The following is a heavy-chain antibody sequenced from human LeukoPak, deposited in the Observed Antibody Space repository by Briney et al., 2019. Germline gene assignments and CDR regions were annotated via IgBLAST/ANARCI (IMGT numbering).Heavy chain of an antibody. D-gene: IGHD5-24*01. Sequence: GGSLRLSCAASGFTVSSNYMSWARQAPGKGLEWVSVIYSGGSTYYADSVKGRFTISRDNSKNTLYLQTNSLRAEDTAVYYCARDGGKMAYFDYWGQGTLVTVSS. CDR3: ARDGGKMAYFDY. J-gene: IGHJ4*02. CDR1: GFTVSSNY. CDR2: IYSGGST. V-gene: IGHV3-66*02.